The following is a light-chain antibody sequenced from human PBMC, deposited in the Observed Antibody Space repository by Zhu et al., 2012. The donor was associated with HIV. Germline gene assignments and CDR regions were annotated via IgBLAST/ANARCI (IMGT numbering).Light chain of an antibody. CDR2: AAS. CDR3: QQYGYSRFI. Sequence: EIVLTQSPGTLSLSPGEGATLFCRASENVRGNYLAWYQQKSGQAPRLLISAASTRAPGIPDRFSGSGSGTDFSLSISRLEPDDFAVYYCQQYGYSRFIFGPGTKVDI. J-gene: IGKJ3*01. V-gene: IGKV3-20*01. CDR1: ENVRGNY.